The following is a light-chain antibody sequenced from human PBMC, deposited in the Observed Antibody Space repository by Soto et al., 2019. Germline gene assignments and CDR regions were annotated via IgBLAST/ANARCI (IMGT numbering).Light chain of an antibody. CDR3: QVWDSSTLWV. V-gene: IGLV3-9*01. J-gene: IGLJ3*02. Sequence: SSELTQPLSVSVALGQTARITCGGNNIGSKNVHWYQQKPGQAPVLVIYRDSNRPSGIPERFSGSNSGNTATLTISRAQAGDEADYYCQVWDSSTLWVFGGGTKVTVL. CDR1: NIGSKN. CDR2: RDS.